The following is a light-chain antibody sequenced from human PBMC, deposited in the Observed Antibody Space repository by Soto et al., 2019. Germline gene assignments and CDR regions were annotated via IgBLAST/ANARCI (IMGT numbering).Light chain of an antibody. CDR2: GAS. CDR3: QQYGTSPHT. CDR1: QSVNNDY. V-gene: IGKV3-20*01. Sequence: ETVLTQSPGTLSLSPGERATLSCRATQSVNNDYLAWYQQRPGLAPRLLIFGASGRATGIPDRFSGSGSGTVFTLTISRLEPEGFAIYYCQQYGTSPHTFGGGTKVEIK. J-gene: IGKJ4*01.